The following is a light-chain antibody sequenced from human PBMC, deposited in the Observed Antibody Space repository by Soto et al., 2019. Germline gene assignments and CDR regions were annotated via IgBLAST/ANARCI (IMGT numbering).Light chain of an antibody. J-gene: IGLJ1*01. CDR2: DVS. V-gene: IGLV2-11*01. CDR3: SSYAGSYSYV. Sequence: QSALTQPHSVSGSPGQSVTISCTGTSSDVGGYYRVSWYQQHPGKAPKLMIYDVSKRPSGVPDRFSASKSGNAASLTISGLQAEDEADYYCSSYAGSYSYVFGTGTKLTVL. CDR1: SSDVGGYYR.